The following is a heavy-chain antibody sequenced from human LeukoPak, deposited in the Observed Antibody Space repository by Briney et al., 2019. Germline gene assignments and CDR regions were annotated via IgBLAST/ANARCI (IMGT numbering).Heavy chain of an antibody. J-gene: IGHJ4*02. V-gene: IGHV3-48*04. D-gene: IGHD2-15*01. CDR1: GFTFSSYS. Sequence: GGSLRLSCAASGFTFSSYSMNWVRQAPGKGLEWVSYISSSSSTIYYADSVKGRFTISRDNAKNSLYLQMNSLRSEDTAVYYCAREVGGGSSPFDYWGQGTLVTVSS. CDR2: ISSSSSTI. CDR3: AREVGGGSSPFDY.